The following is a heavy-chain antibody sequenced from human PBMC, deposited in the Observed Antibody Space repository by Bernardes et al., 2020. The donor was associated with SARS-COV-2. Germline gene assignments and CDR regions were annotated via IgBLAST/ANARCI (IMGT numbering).Heavy chain of an antibody. CDR3: ARGSAAVVSHFMLLFANWYFDL. V-gene: IGHV4-34*01. D-gene: IGHD2-15*01. CDR2: INDSGST. Sequence: ETLSLTCAVYSGSFSGYYWSWIRQTPGKGLEWIGEINDSGSTKYNPALKSRVTISVDPSKNQFSLKLNSVTAADTAVYYCARGSAAVVSHFMLLFANWYFDLWGRGTLVTVSS. J-gene: IGHJ2*01. CDR1: SGSFSGYY.